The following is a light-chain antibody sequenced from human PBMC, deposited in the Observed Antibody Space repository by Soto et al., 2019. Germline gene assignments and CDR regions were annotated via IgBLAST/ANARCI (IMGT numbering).Light chain of an antibody. J-gene: IGLJ3*02. Sequence: QSALTQPASVSGSPGQSITISCTGTSSDVGSYNLVSWYQQHPGKAPKLMISEVSNRPSGVSNRFSGSKSGNTASLTISGLQAEDEAGYYCSSYTGTSPPLVFGGGTKLTVL. CDR1: SSDVGSYNL. CDR2: EVS. CDR3: SSYTGTSPPLV. V-gene: IGLV2-14*02.